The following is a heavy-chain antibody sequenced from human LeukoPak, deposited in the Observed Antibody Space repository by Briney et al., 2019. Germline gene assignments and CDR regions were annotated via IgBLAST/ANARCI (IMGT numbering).Heavy chain of an antibody. CDR2: IYHSGRT. D-gene: IGHD1-26*01. Sequence: PSETLSLTCAVSGYSISSGYYWGWIRQPPGKALEWMGSIYHSGRTYYNPSLKSRVTISVDTSKNQFSLKLSSVTAADTAVYYCARRSSGSYYSDYFDYWGQGTLVTVSS. CDR1: GYSISSGYY. V-gene: IGHV4-38-2*01. CDR3: ARRSSGSYYSDYFDY. J-gene: IGHJ4*02.